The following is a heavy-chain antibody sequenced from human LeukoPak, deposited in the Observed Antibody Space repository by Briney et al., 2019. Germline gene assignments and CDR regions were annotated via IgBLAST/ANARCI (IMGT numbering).Heavy chain of an antibody. CDR2: INPNSGGT. CDR3: ARDDSGSYGMDV. V-gene: IGHV1-2*02. Sequence: WASVKVSCKASGYTFTGYYMHWVRQAPGQGLDRMGWINPNSGGTDYAQKFQGRVTMTRDTSISTAYMELSRLRSDDTAVYYCARDDSGSYGMDVWGQGTTVTVSS. D-gene: IGHD1-26*01. CDR1: GYTFTGYY. J-gene: IGHJ6*02.